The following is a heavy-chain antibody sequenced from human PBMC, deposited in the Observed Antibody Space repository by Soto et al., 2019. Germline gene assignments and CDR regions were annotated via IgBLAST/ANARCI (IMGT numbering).Heavy chain of an antibody. CDR2: ISVDDGDT. D-gene: IGHD5-18*01. J-gene: IGHJ6*02. V-gene: IGHV1-18*04. CDR1: GYTFTSYG. CDR3: ARDQVAKWAPGSAMVNYYYGMDA. Sequence: QVQLVQSGAEVKKPGASVKVSCKASGYTFTSYGISWVRQAPGLGLEWMGWISVDDGDTNYAQNFQGRVTMSTDTSTSTTYMAMRSLRSDDTAVYYCARDQVAKWAPGSAMVNYYYGMDAWGQGTTVTVSS.